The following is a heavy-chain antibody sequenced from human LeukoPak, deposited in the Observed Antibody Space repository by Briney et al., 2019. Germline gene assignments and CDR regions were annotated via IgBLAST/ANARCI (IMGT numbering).Heavy chain of an antibody. V-gene: IGHV1-8*01. J-gene: IGHJ4*02. CDR1: GSTFTSYD. CDR2: RNRNSDNT. D-gene: IGHD1-26*01. Sequence: GASVTVSCTASGSTFTSYDVDWVRQATGQGLEWMGCRNRNSDNTGCAQKFQGRVNMTRNTSISTAYFKLSNLGSEDTAVYYCAGGRGDWGQGTLVTVSS. CDR3: AGGRGD.